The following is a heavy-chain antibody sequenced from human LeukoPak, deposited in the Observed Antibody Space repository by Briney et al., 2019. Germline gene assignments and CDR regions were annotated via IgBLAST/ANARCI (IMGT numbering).Heavy chain of an antibody. CDR2: ISYDGSNK. D-gene: IGHD3-22*01. CDR1: GFTFISYG. Sequence: PGRSLRLSCAASGFTFISYGMHWVRQAPGKGLEWVAVISYDGSNKYYADSVKSLFTISRDNSKNTLYLQMNSLRAEDTAVYYCAKPSYYYDSSGYLPDDWGQGTLVTVSS. J-gene: IGHJ4*02. CDR3: AKPSYYYDSSGYLPDD. V-gene: IGHV3-30*18.